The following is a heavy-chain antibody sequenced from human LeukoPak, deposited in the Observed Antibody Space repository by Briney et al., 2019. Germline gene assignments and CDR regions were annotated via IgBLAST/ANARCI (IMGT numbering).Heavy chain of an antibody. CDR3: AREGYYDTRGYYHHYFDY. Sequence: ASVKVSCKASGYSFTDCYMHWVRQAPGQGLEWMGWINPNSGATNYAQKFQGRVTMTRDTSITTAYMELSRLRSDDTAVYYCAREGYYDTRGYYHHYFDYWGQGTLVTVSS. D-gene: IGHD3-22*01. J-gene: IGHJ4*02. CDR1: GYSFTDCY. V-gene: IGHV1-2*02. CDR2: INPNSGAT.